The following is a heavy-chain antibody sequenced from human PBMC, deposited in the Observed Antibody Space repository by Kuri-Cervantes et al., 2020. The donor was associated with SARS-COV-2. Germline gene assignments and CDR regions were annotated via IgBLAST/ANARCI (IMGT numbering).Heavy chain of an antibody. CDR1: GGSISSSSYY. D-gene: IGHD5-18*01. CDR3: AGNGYTAMVEYYFDY. J-gene: IGHJ4*02. V-gene: IGHV4-39*01. Sequence: SETLSLTCTVSGGSISSSSYYWGWIRQPPGKGLEWIGSIYYSGSTYYNPSLKSRVTISVDTSKNQFSLKLSSVTAADTAVYYCAGNGYTAMVEYYFDYWGQGTLVTVSS. CDR2: IYYSGST.